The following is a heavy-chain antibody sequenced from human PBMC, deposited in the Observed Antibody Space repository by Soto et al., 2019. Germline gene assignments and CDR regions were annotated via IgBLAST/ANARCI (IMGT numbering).Heavy chain of an antibody. CDR2: ISGSGGST. CDR3: AKVFYDSGTTFFGVDV. J-gene: IGHJ6*02. CDR1: GFTFSSYA. D-gene: IGHD3-10*01. V-gene: IGHV3-23*01. Sequence: GGSLRLSCAASGFTFSSYAMSWVRQAPGKGLEWVSAISGSGGSTYYAGSVQGRFTISRDNSKNTLFLQMNSLTAEDTAVYYCAKVFYDSGTTFFGVDVWGQGTTVTVSS.